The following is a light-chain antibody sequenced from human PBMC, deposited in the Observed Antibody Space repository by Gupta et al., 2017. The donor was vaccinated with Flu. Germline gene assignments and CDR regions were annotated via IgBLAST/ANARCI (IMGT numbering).Light chain of an antibody. CDR3: CSYAGSSTWVV. J-gene: IGLJ2*01. CDR1: SSDVGSYNL. V-gene: IGLV2-23*01. Sequence: ISCTGTSSDVGSYNLVSWYQQHPGKAPKLMIYEGSKRPSGVSNRFSGSKSGNTASLTISGLQAEDEADYYCCSYAGSSTWVVFGGGTKLTVL. CDR2: EGS.